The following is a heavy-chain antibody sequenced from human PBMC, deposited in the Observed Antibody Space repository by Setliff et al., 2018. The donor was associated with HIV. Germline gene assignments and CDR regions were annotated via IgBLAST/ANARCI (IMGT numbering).Heavy chain of an antibody. V-gene: IGHV4-39*07. D-gene: IGHD6-19*01. CDR3: ASTGYSSGWSFDY. Sequence: PSETLSLTCTVSDGSFSSYYWGWIRQPPGKGLEWIGSIYYSGSTYYNPSLKSRVTISVDTSKNQFSLKLSSVTAADTAVYYCASTGYSSGWSFDYWGQGTLVTVSS. J-gene: IGHJ4*02. CDR2: IYYSGST. CDR1: DGSFSSYY.